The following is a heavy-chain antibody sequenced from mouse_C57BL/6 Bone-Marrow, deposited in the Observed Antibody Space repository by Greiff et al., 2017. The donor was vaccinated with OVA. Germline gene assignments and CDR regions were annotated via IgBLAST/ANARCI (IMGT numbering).Heavy chain of an antibody. Sequence: VQLQQSGAELVRPGSSVKMSCKPSGYTFTSYGINWVKQRPGQGLEWIGYIYIGNGYTEYNEKFKGKATLTADPSSSTAYMTLSSLTSEYSAIYFCYYGSRYWYFDVWGTGTTVTVSS. D-gene: IGHD1-1*01. CDR2: IYIGNGYT. J-gene: IGHJ1*03. V-gene: IGHV1-58*01. CDR3: YYGSRYWYFDV. CDR1: GYTFTSYG.